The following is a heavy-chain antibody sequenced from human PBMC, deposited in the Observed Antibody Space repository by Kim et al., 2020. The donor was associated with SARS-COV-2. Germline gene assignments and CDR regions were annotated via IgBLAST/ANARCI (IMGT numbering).Heavy chain of an antibody. V-gene: IGHV4-34*01. Sequence: SETLSLTCAVYGGSFSGYYWSWIRQPPGKGLEWIGEINHSGSTNYNPSLKSRVTISVDTSKNQFSLKLSSVTAADTAVYYCARGTMNIVATIDSNFDYWG. D-gene: IGHD5-12*01. CDR2: INHSGST. CDR3: ARGTMNIVATIDSNFDY. J-gene: IGHJ4*01. CDR1: GGSFSGYY.